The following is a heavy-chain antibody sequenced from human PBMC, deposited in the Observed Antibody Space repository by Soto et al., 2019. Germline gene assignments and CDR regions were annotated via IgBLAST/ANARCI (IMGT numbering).Heavy chain of an antibody. CDR1: GFTFSSHW. Sequence: EVQLVESGGGLLQPGGSLRLSCAASGFTFSSHWMHWVRQSPGKGLVWVSRVNFVGSTTNYADSVKGRLTISRDNAKNTVYLQMNSLRAEDTAVYYCARGASGTYKLDYWGQGTLVTVSS. CDR2: VNFVGSTT. D-gene: IGHD3-10*01. V-gene: IGHV3-74*01. CDR3: ARGASGTYKLDY. J-gene: IGHJ4*02.